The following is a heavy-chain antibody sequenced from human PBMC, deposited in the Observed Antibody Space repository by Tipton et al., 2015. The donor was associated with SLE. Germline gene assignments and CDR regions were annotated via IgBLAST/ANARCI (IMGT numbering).Heavy chain of an antibody. CDR1: GGSISSSSYY. J-gene: IGHJ3*02. CDR2: IYYSGST. V-gene: IGHV4-39*07. CDR3: ARDKKVVVITHDAFDI. Sequence: TLSLTCTVSGGSISSSSYYWGWIRQPPGKGLEWIGSIYYSGSTYYNPSLKSRVTISVDTSKNQFSLKLSSVTAADTAVYYCARDKKVVVITHDAFDIWDQGTMVTVSS. D-gene: IGHD3-22*01.